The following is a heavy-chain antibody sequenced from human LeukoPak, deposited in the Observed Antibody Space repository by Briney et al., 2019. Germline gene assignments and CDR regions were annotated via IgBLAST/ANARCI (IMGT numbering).Heavy chain of an antibody. Sequence: GGSLRLSCAASGFTVSSNYMSWVRQAPGEGLEWVSVIYSGGSTYYADSVKGRFTISRDNSKNTLYLQMNSLRVEDTAVYHCARTPSSGWYYFDYWGQGTLVTVSS. V-gene: IGHV3-53*01. CDR3: ARTPSSGWYYFDY. J-gene: IGHJ4*02. CDR1: GFTVSSNY. CDR2: IYSGGST. D-gene: IGHD6-19*01.